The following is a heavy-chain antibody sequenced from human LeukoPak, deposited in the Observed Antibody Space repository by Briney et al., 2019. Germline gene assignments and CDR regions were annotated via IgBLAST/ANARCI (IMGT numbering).Heavy chain of an antibody. CDR3: AKPYCSSTSCYSP. V-gene: IGHV3-30*02. J-gene: IGHJ5*02. CDR1: GFTVSSNY. CDR2: IRYDGSNK. D-gene: IGHD2-2*01. Sequence: GGSLRLSCAASGFTVSSNYMSWVRQAPGKGLEWVAFIRYDGSNKYYADSVKGRFTISRDNSKNTLYLQMNSLRAEDTAVYYCAKPYCSSTSCYSPWGQGTLVTVSS.